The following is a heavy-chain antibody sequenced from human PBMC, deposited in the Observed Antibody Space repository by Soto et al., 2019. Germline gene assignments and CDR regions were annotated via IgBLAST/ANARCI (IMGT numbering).Heavy chain of an antibody. V-gene: IGHV1-69*04. Sequence: SVKVSCKASGGTFRNYPINWVRQAPGQGLEWMGSIFPLTDIPDYAQNFQARLTISADKSTSTAYIELSSLTSDDTAMYFCARGPLVVLNYFESWGQGTLVTVSS. CDR3: ARGPLVVLNYFES. CDR1: GGTFRNYP. J-gene: IGHJ4*02. CDR2: IFPLTDIP.